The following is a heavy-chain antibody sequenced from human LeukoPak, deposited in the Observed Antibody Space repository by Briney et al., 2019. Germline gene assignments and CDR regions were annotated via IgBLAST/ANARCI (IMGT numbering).Heavy chain of an antibody. CDR1: GGSISSSSYY. CDR3: ARVLVVPERGYYMDV. J-gene: IGHJ6*03. D-gene: IGHD2-2*01. Sequence: SETLSLTCTVSGGSISSSSYYWGWIRQPPGKGLEWIGSIYYSGSTYYNPSLKSRVTISVDTSKNQFSLKLSSVTAADTAVYYCARVLVVPERGYYMDVWGKGTTVTVSS. V-gene: IGHV4-39*07. CDR2: IYYSGST.